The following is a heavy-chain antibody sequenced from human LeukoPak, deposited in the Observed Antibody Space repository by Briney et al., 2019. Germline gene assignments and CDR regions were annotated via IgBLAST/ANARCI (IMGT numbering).Heavy chain of an antibody. D-gene: IGHD4-23*01. V-gene: IGHV3-23*01. CDR2: LSGGGDST. J-gene: IGHJ4*02. CDR3: AKIFNWYGGYFDY. Sequence: GGSLRLSCAASGFTFSSYAMSWVRQAPGKGLEWVSALSGGGDSTYYADSVKGRFTISRDNSKNTLYLQMNSLRAEDPAVYYCAKIFNWYGGYFDYWGQGTLVTASS. CDR1: GFTFSSYA.